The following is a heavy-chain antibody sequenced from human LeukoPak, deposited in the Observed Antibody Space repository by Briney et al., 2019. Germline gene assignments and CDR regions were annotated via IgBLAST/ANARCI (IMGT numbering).Heavy chain of an antibody. V-gene: IGHV3-49*04. CDR3: TRAIIAAVPFDP. Sequence: GRSLRLSCTASGFTFGDYAMSWVRQAPGKGLEWVGFIRSKAYGGTTEYAASVKGRFTISRDDSKSIAYLQMNSLKTEDTAVYYCTRAIIAAVPFDPWGQGILVTVSS. D-gene: IGHD6-13*01. J-gene: IGHJ5*02. CDR2: IRSKAYGGTT. CDR1: GFTFGDYA.